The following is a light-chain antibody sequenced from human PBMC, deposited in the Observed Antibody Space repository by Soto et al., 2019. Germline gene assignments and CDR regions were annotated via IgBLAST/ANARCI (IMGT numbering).Light chain of an antibody. CDR2: DVS. CDR1: QSIGRR. V-gene: IGKV1-5*01. J-gene: IGKJ1*01. Sequence: DIQMTQSPSTLSASVGDRVTITCRASQSIGRRLGWFQQKPGKAPNLLIYDVSSLERRVPSRFSGSGSGTEVTLTISRLQPYDFATYYCQQYSLYSRTFGQGTKVELK. CDR3: QQYSLYSRT.